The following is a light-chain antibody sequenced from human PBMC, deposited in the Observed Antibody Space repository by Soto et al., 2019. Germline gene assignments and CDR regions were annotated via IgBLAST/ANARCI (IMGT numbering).Light chain of an antibody. Sequence: DIQMTQSPSSLSASVGDRVTITCRASQTISNTLNWYQQRPGKPPNLLIYASSTLQSGVPPRFSGGVSVTEFTLTISSLQPEDFATYYCQQTYSTPITFGQGTRLEIK. J-gene: IGKJ5*01. V-gene: IGKV1-39*01. CDR1: QTISNT. CDR3: QQTYSTPIT. CDR2: ASS.